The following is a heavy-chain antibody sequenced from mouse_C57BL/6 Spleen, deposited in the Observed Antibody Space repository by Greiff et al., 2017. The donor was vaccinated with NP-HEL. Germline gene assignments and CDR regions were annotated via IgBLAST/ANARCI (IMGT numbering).Heavy chain of an antibody. Sequence: VQLQQSGAELARPGASVKLSCKASGYTFTSYGISWVKQRTGQGLEWIGEIYPRSGNTYYNEKFKGKATLTADKSSSTAYMELRSLTSEDSAVYFCARRMYYGSRGYYFDYWGQGTTLTVSS. J-gene: IGHJ2*01. V-gene: IGHV1-81*01. CDR2: IYPRSGNT. D-gene: IGHD1-1*01. CDR3: ARRMYYGSRGYYFDY. CDR1: GYTFTSYG.